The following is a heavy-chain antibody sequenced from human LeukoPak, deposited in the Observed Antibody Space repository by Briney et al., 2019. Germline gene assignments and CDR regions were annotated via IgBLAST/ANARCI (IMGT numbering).Heavy chain of an antibody. CDR3: ARLADSSTSSNNYYYYMDV. V-gene: IGHV4-39*07. CDR1: GGSISSSSYY. Sequence: PSETLSLTCTVSGGSISSSSYYWGWIRQPPGKGLEWIGSIYHSGSTYYNPSLKSRVTISVDTSKNQFSLKLSSVTAADTAVYYCARLADSSTSSNNYYYYMDVWGKGTTVTVSS. CDR2: IYHSGST. D-gene: IGHD2-2*01. J-gene: IGHJ6*03.